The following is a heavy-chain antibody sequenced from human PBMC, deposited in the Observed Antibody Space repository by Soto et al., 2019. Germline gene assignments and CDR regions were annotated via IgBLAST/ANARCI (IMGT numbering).Heavy chain of an antibody. J-gene: IGHJ4*02. CDR1: GGSISSYY. V-gene: IGHV4-59*01. CDR2: IYYSGST. Sequence: SETLSLTCTVSGGSISSYYWSWIRQPPGKGLEWIGYIYYSGSTNYNPSLKSRVTISVDTSKNQFSLKLSSVTAADTAVYYCAREYYYGSGSYYIDYWGQGTLVTVSS. CDR3: AREYYYGSGSYYIDY. D-gene: IGHD3-10*01.